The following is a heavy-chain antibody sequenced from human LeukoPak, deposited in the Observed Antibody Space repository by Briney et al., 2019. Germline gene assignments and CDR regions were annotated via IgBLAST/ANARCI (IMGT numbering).Heavy chain of an antibody. CDR2: IKQDGSEK. Sequence: GGSLRLSCAASGFTFSNYWMSWVRQAPGKGLEWVANIKQDGSEKYYVDSVKGRFTVSRDNAQNSLYLQMNSVRGEDTAVYYCARDLGIDRFDCWGQGSLVTISS. V-gene: IGHV3-7*01. CDR1: GFTFSNYW. J-gene: IGHJ4*02. D-gene: IGHD1-26*01. CDR3: ARDLGIDRFDC.